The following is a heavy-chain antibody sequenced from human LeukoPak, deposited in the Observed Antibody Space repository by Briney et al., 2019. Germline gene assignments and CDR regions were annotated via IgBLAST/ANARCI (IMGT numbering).Heavy chain of an antibody. CDR1: GGSISSYY. J-gene: IGHJ4*02. V-gene: IGHV4-59*12. CDR2: IYDSGST. CDR3: ARVFRGYRALYFDY. D-gene: IGHD5-18*01. Sequence: PSETLSLTCTVSGGSISSYYWSWIRQPPGKGLEWIGYIYDSGSTNYNPSLKSRVTISVDTSKNQFSLKLSSVTAADTAVYYCARVFRGYRALYFDYWGQGTLVTVSS.